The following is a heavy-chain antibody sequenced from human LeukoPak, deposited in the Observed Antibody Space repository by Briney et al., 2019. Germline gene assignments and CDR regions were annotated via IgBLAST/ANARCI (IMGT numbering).Heavy chain of an antibody. Sequence: GGSLRLSCAASGFTFSSYAMHWVRQAPGKGLEWVAVISYDGSNKYYADSVKGRFTISRDNSKNTLYLQMNSLRAEDTAVYYCARDSRPGDSLGYYFDYWGRGTLVTVSS. CDR1: GFTFSSYA. CDR3: ARDSRPGDSLGYYFDY. J-gene: IGHJ4*02. V-gene: IGHV3-30*04. CDR2: ISYDGSNK. D-gene: IGHD3-10*01.